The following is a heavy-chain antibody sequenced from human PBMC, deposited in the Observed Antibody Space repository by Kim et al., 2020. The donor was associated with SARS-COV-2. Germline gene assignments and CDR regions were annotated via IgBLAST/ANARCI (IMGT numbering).Heavy chain of an antibody. CDR2: ISNSGGT. J-gene: IGHJ4*02. V-gene: IGHV4-59*13. CDR3: ARLLQRKFDY. CDR1: DGSIGNYH. Sequence: SETLSLTCSVSDGSIGNYHWSWIRQPPGKGLEWIAYISNSGGTNYNPSLKSRVVISLDTSKNQFSLKVNSVTAADTAVYFCARLLQRKFDYWGQVTLVTV. D-gene: IGHD6-25*01.